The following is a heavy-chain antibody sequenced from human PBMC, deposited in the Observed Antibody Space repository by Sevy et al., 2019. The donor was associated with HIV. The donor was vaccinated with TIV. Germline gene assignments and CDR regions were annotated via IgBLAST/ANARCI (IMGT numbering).Heavy chain of an antibody. J-gene: IGHJ4*02. D-gene: IGHD1-26*01. CDR3: AGAGVGAKGFDY. CDR2: ISASGGST. V-gene: IGHV3-23*01. CDR1: GIIFKSYV. Sequence: GGSLRLSCAASGIIFKSYVMSWVRQAPGKGLEWVSGISASGGSTYYADSVKGRFTISRDNFKSTLYLQMNILRAEDTAVYYCAGAGVGAKGFDYWGQGTLVTVSS.